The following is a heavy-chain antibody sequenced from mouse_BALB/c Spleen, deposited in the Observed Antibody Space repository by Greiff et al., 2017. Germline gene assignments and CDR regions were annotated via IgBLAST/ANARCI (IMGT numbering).Heavy chain of an antibody. CDR3: TREAGNYYFDY. Sequence: VQLKQSGTVLARPGASVKMSCKASGYTFTSYWMHWVRRRPGQGLEWIGAIYPGNSDTSYNQKFKGKAKLTAVTSTSTAYMELSSLTNEDSAVYYCTREAGNYYFDYWGQGTTLTVSS. V-gene: IGHV1-5*01. CDR1: GYTFTSYW. J-gene: IGHJ2*01. CDR2: IYPGNSDT. D-gene: IGHD2-1*01.